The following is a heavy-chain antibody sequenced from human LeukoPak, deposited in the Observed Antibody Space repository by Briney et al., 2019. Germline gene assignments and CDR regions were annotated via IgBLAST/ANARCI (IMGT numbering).Heavy chain of an antibody. V-gene: IGHV6-1*01. CDR1: GDSVSSNSAA. Sequence: SQTLSLTCALSGDSVSSNSAAWNWIRQSPSRGLEWLGRTYYRSKWYNDYAVSVKSRITINPDTSKNQFSLQLNSVTPEDTAVYYCAHEGKLADAFDIWGQGTMVTVFS. J-gene: IGHJ3*02. CDR3: AHEGKLADAFDI. CDR2: TYYRSKWYN. D-gene: IGHD6-6*01.